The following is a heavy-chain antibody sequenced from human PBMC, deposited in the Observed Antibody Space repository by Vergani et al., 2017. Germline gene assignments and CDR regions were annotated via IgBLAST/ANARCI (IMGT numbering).Heavy chain of an antibody. J-gene: IGHJ5*02. CDR3: AGDLGPLNWFDP. D-gene: IGHD3-16*01. Sequence: QVQLQESGPGLVKPSQTLSLTCTVSGGSISSGSYYWSWIRQPAGKGLEWIGRIYTSGSTNYNPSLKSRVTISVDTSKNQFSLKLSSVTAADTAVYYCAGDLGPLNWFDPWGQGTLVTVSS. V-gene: IGHV4-61*02. CDR1: GGSISSGSYY. CDR2: IYTSGST.